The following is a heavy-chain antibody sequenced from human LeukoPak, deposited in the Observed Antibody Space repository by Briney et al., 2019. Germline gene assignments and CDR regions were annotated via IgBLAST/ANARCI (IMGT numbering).Heavy chain of an antibody. CDR3: ARVRIAAAGPYYYYGMDV. CDR2: INPNSGGT. Sequence: ASVKVSCKASGYTFTGYYMHWVRQAPGQGLEWMGWINPNSGGTNYAQKFQGRVTMTRDTSISTAYMELSRLRSDDTAVYYCARVRIAAAGPYYYYGMDVWDQGTTVTVSS. D-gene: IGHD6-13*01. V-gene: IGHV1-2*02. CDR1: GYTFTGYY. J-gene: IGHJ6*02.